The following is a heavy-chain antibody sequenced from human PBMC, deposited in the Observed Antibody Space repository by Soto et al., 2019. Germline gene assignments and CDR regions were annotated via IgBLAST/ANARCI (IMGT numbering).Heavy chain of an antibody. CDR3: ARAGAADLSYY. CDR1: GGSISNYY. CDR2: IYYSGST. D-gene: IGHD2-15*01. Sequence: SETLSLTCTVSGGSISNYYWSWIRQPPGKGLEWIAYIYYSGSTNYNPSLKSRVTISLDTSKNQFSLKLSSVTAADTAVYYCARAGAADLSYYWGQGTLVTVSS. J-gene: IGHJ4*02. V-gene: IGHV4-59*01.